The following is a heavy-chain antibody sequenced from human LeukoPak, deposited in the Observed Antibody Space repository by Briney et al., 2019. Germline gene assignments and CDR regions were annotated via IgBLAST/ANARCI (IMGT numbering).Heavy chain of an antibody. Sequence: SETLSLTYTVSGGSISSYYWSWIRQPPGKGLEWIGYIYYSGSTNYNPSLKSRVTISVDTSKNQFSLKLSSVTAADTAVYYCARDGYNYPFDAFDIWGQGTMVTVSS. V-gene: IGHV4-59*01. CDR2: IYYSGST. D-gene: IGHD5-24*01. J-gene: IGHJ3*02. CDR3: ARDGYNYPFDAFDI. CDR1: GGSISSYY.